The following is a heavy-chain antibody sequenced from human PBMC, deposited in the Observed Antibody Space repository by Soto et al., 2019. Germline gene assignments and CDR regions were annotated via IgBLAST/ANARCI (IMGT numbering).Heavy chain of an antibody. CDR3: ARGSTGTTSADY. CDR2: IYYSGST. D-gene: IGHD1-7*01. Sequence: SETLSLTCTVSGGSISSYYWSWIRQPPGKGLEWIGYIYYSGSTNYNPSLKSRVTISVDTSKNQFSLKLSSVTAADTAVYYCARGSTGTTSADYWGQGTLVTVSS. V-gene: IGHV4-59*01. J-gene: IGHJ4*02. CDR1: GGSISSYY.